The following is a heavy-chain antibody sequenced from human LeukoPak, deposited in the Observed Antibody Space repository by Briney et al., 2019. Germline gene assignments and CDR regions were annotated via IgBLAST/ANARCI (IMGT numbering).Heavy chain of an antibody. CDR1: GFTFSSCE. CDR2: ISSSGSTI. D-gene: IGHD3-22*01. CDR3: ARVLRHYDSSGYYYPFDY. V-gene: IGHV3-48*03. J-gene: IGHJ4*02. Sequence: GGSLRLSCAASGFTFSSCEMNWVRQAPGKGLEWVSYISSSGSTIYYADSVKGRFTISRDNAKNSLYLQMNSLRAEDTAVYYCARVLRHYDSSGYYYPFDYWGQGTLVTVSS.